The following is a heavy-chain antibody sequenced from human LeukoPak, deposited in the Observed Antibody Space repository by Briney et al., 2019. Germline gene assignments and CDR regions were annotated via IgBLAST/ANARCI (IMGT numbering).Heavy chain of an antibody. V-gene: IGHV1-69*06. J-gene: IGHJ5*02. CDR1: GGTFSSYA. CDR2: IIPIFGTA. CDR3: ASLYYDILTGYYGNWFDP. D-gene: IGHD3-9*01. Sequence: ASVKVSCKASGGTFSSYAISWVRQARGQGLEWMGGIIPIFGTANYAQKFQGRVTITADKSTSTAYMELSSLRSEDTAVYYCASLYYDILTGYYGNWFDPWGQGTLVTVSS.